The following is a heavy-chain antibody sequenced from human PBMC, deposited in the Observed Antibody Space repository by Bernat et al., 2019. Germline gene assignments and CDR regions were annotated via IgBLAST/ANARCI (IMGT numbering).Heavy chain of an antibody. Sequence: QVQLVESGGGVVQPGRSLRLSCAASGFTFSSYGMHWVRQAPGKGLEWVAVISYDGSNKYYADSVKGRFTISRDNSKNTLYLQMNSLRAEDTAEYYCAKSDHYDSSGKGCDYWGQGTLVTVSS. CDR2: ISYDGSNK. CDR1: GFTFSSYG. D-gene: IGHD3-22*01. CDR3: AKSDHYDSSGKGCDY. J-gene: IGHJ4*02. V-gene: IGHV3-30*18.